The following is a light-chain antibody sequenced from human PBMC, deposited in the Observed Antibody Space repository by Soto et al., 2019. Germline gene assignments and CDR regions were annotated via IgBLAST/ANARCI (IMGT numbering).Light chain of an antibody. CDR2: DSY. V-gene: IGLV1-51*01. Sequence: QSALSQPPSLSAAPGQTVTISCSGSWSIGRNYVSWYQQFPGAAPKLLIFDSYQRPSGIPERFSASKSGTSATLDISGLRTGDEADYYCGVWDSNLQLYLFGSGTKLTVL. CDR3: GVWDSNLQLYL. CDR1: WSIGRNY. J-gene: IGLJ1*01.